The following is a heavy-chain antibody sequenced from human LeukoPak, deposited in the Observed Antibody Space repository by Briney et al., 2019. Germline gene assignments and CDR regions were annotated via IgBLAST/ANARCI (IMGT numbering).Heavy chain of an antibody. J-gene: IGHJ4*02. D-gene: IGHD5-18*01. CDR2: ISGSGGST. V-gene: IGHV3-23*01. CDR1: GFTFSSYA. CDR3: AKDSTVQLTFDY. Sequence: PGGSLRLSCAASGFTFSSYAMSWVRQAPGKGLEWVSAISGSGGSTYCADSVKGRFTISRDNSKNTLYLQMNSLRAEDTAVYYCAKDSTVQLTFDYWGQGTLVTVSS.